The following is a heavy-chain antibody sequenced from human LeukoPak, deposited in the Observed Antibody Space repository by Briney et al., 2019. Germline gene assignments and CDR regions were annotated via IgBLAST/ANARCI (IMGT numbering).Heavy chain of an antibody. CDR2: ISSSSSYI. V-gene: IGHV3-21*01. CDR1: GFTFSSYS. CDR3: ARAVEGIAPLLDY. J-gene: IGHJ4*02. D-gene: IGHD6-13*01. Sequence: GGSLRLSCAASGFTFSSYSMNWVRQAPGKGLEWVSSISSSSSYIYYADSVKGRFTISRDNAKNSLYLQMNSLRAEDTAVYYCARAVEGIAPLLDYWGQGTLVTVSS.